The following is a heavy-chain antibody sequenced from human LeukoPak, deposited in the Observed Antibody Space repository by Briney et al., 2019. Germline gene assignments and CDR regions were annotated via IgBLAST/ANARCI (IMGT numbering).Heavy chain of an antibody. Sequence: SVKVSCKASGGTFSSYAISWVRQAPGQGLEWMGGIIPIFGTANYAQKFQGRVTITADKSTSTAYMELSSLRSEDTAVYYCASLGQLYYFDYWGQGTLVTVSS. CDR1: GGTFSSYA. D-gene: IGHD1-26*01. CDR2: IIPIFGTA. CDR3: ASLGQLYYFDY. V-gene: IGHV1-69*06. J-gene: IGHJ4*02.